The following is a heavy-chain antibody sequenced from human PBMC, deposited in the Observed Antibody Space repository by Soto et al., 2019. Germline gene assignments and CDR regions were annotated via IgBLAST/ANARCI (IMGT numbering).Heavy chain of an antibody. D-gene: IGHD1-1*01. CDR2: IGTAGDT. CDR3: ARGYWNEEYYFDY. CDR1: GFTFSSYD. Sequence: GGSLRLSCAASGFTFSSYDMHWVRQATGKGLEWVSAIGTAGDTYYPGSVKGRFTISRENAKNSLYLQMNSLRAGDTAVYYCARGYWNEEYYFDYWGQGTLVTVSS. V-gene: IGHV3-13*01. J-gene: IGHJ4*02.